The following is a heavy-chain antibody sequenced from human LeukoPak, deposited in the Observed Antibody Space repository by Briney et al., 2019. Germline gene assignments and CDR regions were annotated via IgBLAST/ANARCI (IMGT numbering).Heavy chain of an antibody. D-gene: IGHD6-13*01. CDR3: ARGRIAAAGTFDY. J-gene: IGHJ4*02. Sequence: SETLSLTCAVSGGSISSYCWSWIRQPAGKGLEWIGRIYTSGSTNYTPSLKSRVTMSVVTSKNQFSLKLSSVTAADTAVYYCARGRIAAAGTFDYWGQGTLVTVSS. CDR1: GGSISSYC. CDR2: IYTSGST. V-gene: IGHV4-4*07.